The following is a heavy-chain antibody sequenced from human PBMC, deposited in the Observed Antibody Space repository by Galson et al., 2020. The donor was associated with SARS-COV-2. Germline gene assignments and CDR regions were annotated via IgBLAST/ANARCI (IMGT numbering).Heavy chain of an antibody. V-gene: IGHV3-30*04. CDR1: GITFSSYA. Sequence: QLGESMKISCAASGITFSSYAMHWVRQAPGKGLEWVAVISYDGSKKYYADSEKGRFTISIDNTKNTLYQQMNSLGAEDTAVYYCASPYSGSYYGFFQDWGQGTLVTVSS. D-gene: IGHD1-26*01. CDR3: ASPYSGSYYGFFQD. J-gene: IGHJ1*01. CDR2: ISYDGSKK.